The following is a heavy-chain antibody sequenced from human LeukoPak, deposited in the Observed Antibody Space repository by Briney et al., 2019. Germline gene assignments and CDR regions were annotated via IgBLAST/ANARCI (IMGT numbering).Heavy chain of an antibody. J-gene: IGHJ4*02. Sequence: GGSLRLSCAASGFTFSSNSMTWVRQPPGKGPEWVSGISGSGDSTFYADSVKGRLTISRDNSRSTLYLQMSSLRPEDTAVYYCTKWSGFGDDWGQGTLVTVSS. CDR1: GFTFSSNS. V-gene: IGHV3-23*01. CDR3: TKWSGFGDD. D-gene: IGHD3-10*01. CDR2: ISGSGDST.